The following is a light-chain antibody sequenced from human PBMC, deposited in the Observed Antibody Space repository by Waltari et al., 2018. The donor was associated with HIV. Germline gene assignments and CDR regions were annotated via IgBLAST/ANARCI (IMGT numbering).Light chain of an antibody. J-gene: IGLJ2*01. CDR3: QAWDSSTVV. CDR2: EEN. V-gene: IGLV3-1*01. CDR1: KLGNTC. Sequence: SYAVTQPPSVSVSQGQTDSITCSGDKLGNTCTAWYQRKPGHSPVFVIYEENKRRSGTPERFSGSNSGDTATLTISGTQAMDEAEYYCQAWDSSTVVFGGGTRLTVL.